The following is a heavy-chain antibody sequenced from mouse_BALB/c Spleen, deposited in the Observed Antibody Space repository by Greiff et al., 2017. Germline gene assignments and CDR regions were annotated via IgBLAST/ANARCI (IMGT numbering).Heavy chain of an antibody. Sequence: SGAELVKPGASVKLSCTASGFNINDTYMHWVKQRPEQGLEWIGRIDPANGNTKYDPKFQGKATITADTSSNTAYLQLSSLTSEDTAVYYCARGDGNYDYWYFDVWGAGTTVTVSS. CDR3: ARGDGNYDYWYFDV. D-gene: IGHD2-1*01. V-gene: IGHV14-3*02. J-gene: IGHJ1*01. CDR1: GFNINDTY. CDR2: IDPANGNT.